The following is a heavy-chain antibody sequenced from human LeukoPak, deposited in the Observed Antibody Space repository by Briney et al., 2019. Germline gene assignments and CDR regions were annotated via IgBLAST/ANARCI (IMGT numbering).Heavy chain of an antibody. CDR3: LRRGDDY. Sequence: PGGSLRLSCAASGFTFRNYWMTWVRQAPGKGLEWVANIKRDGSEKYYVASVMGRFTISRDNAKNSLHLQMNSLGAEDTAVYYCLRRGDDYWGQSTLVTVSS. J-gene: IGHJ4*02. D-gene: IGHD3-16*01. CDR2: IKRDGSEK. CDR1: GFTFRNYW. V-gene: IGHV3-7*01.